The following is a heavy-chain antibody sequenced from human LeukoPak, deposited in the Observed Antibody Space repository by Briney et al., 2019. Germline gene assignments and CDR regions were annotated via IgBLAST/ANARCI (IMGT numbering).Heavy chain of an antibody. Sequence: GASVTVSCKGSVYTFTGYYMHWVCQAPGQGLEWMGWINPNSGGTNYAQKFPGRVTMTRDTSISTAYMELSRLRSDDTAVYYCERDESVLRYYFDYWGQGNLVTVSS. V-gene: IGHV1-2*02. D-gene: IGHD2-15*01. CDR2: INPNSGGT. J-gene: IGHJ4*02. CDR3: ERDESVLRYYFDY. CDR1: VYTFTGYY.